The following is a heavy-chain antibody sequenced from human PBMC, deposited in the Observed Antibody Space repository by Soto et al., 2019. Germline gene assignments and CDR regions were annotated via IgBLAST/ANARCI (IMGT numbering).Heavy chain of an antibody. CDR1: GFTFSSYA. D-gene: IGHD5-12*01. CDR2: ISYDGSNK. Sequence: VGSLRLSCAASGFTFSSYAMHWVRQAPGKGLEWVAVISYDGSNKYYADSVKGRFTISRDNSKNTLYLQMNSLRAEDTAVYYCARDSRPYIVATIFGYWGQGTLVNVSS. CDR3: ARDSRPYIVATIFGY. V-gene: IGHV3-30-3*01. J-gene: IGHJ4*02.